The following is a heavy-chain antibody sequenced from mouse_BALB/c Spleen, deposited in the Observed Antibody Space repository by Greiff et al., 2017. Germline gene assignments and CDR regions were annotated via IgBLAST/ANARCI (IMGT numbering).Heavy chain of an antibody. CDR2: IDPANGNT. CDR1: GFNIKDTY. D-gene: IGHD2-1*01. V-gene: IGHV14-3*02. Sequence: VQLQQSGAELVKPGASVKLSCTASGFNIKDTYMHWVKQRPEQGLEWIGRIDPANGNTKYDPKFQGKATITADTSSNTAYLQLNSLTSEDTAVYYCARSEIYYGNYWYFDVWGAGTTVTVSS. CDR3: ARSEIYYGNYWYFDV. J-gene: IGHJ1*01.